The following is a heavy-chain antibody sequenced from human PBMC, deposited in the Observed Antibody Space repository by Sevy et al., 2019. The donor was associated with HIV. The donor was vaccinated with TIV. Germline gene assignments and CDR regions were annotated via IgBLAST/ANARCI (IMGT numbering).Heavy chain of an antibody. CDR1: GFTLTNYV. Sequence: GGSLRLSCAASGFTLTNYVMHWVRQAPGKGLEWVSGISHSGANTYYADSLRGRFTVSRDNSKNTVYLQLNSLRAEDTAIYYCAKEWTLLSDWYGEFDYWGQGSLVTVSS. CDR3: AKEWTLLSDWYGEFDY. CDR2: ISHSGANT. V-gene: IGHV3-23*01. J-gene: IGHJ4*02. D-gene: IGHD6-19*01.